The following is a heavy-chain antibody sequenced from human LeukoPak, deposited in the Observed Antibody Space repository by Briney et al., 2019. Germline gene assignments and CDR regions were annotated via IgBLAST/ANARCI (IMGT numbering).Heavy chain of an antibody. D-gene: IGHD3-10*01. Sequence: GGSLRLSCAASGFTFSSYWMHWVRQAPGKGLVWVSRINSDGSSTSYADSVKGRFTISRDNAKNSLYLQMNSLRAEDTALYYCARGQFHYYGSGSYSDYWGQGTLVTVSS. CDR3: ARGQFHYYGSGSYSDY. CDR1: GFTFSSYW. CDR2: INSDGSST. J-gene: IGHJ4*02. V-gene: IGHV3-74*01.